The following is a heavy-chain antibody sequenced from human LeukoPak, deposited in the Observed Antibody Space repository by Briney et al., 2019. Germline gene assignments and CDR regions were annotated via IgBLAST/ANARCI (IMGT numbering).Heavy chain of an antibody. CDR3: ARGRTAGDSSRYYFDY. CDR1: GYTFTGYY. D-gene: IGHD7-27*01. V-gene: IGHV1-2*02. J-gene: IGHJ4*02. CDR2: INPNSGGT. Sequence: ASVKVSFKASGYTFTGYYMHWVRQAPGQGLEWMGWINPNSGGTNYAQKFQGRVTMTRDTSISTAYMELSSLGSDDTAVYYCARGRTAGDSSRYYFDYWGQGTLVTVSS.